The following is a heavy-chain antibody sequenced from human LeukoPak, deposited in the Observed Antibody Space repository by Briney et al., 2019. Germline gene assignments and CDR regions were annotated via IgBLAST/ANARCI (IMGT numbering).Heavy chain of an antibody. V-gene: IGHV3-30-3*01. CDR2: ISYDGTNK. D-gene: IGHD1-26*01. CDR3: ARERVVGAFDI. CDR1: GFTFSNYV. J-gene: IGHJ3*02. Sequence: PGGSLRLSCAASGFTFSNYVMHWVRQAPGKGLEWVAVISYDGTNKYYADSVKGRFTVSRDNSKNTMYLQMNSLRAEDTAVYYCARERVVGAFDIWGQGTMVTVSS.